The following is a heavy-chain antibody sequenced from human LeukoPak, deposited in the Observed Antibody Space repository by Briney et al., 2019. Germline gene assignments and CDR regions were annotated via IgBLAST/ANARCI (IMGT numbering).Heavy chain of an antibody. CDR2: IKPDGGER. CDR1: GFSMSVYW. Sequence: GGSLRLSCEASGFSMSVYWMSWVRQAPGKGLEWVGNIKPDGGERNYVDSVKGRFTISRDNAKKSLYLQMNSLRAEDTAVYYCARDWGAYYHFFDYWGQGTLVTVSS. J-gene: IGHJ4*02. CDR3: ARDWGAYYHFFDY. D-gene: IGHD3-22*01. V-gene: IGHV3-7*01.